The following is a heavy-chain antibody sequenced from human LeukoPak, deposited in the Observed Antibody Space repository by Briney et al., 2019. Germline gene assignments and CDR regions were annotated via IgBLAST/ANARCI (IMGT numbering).Heavy chain of an antibody. CDR3: ARLLAVAGTGYWFDP. CDR1: GGSFSGYY. Sequence: SETLSLTCAVYGGSFSGYYWSWIRQPPGKGLEWLGEINHSGSTNYNPSLKSRVTISVDTSKNQFSLELSSVTAADTAVYYCARLLAVAGTGYWFDPWGQGTLVTVSS. CDR2: INHSGST. D-gene: IGHD6-19*01. V-gene: IGHV4-34*01. J-gene: IGHJ5*02.